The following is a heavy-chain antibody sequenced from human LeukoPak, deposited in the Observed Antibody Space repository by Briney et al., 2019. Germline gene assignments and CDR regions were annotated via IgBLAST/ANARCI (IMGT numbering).Heavy chain of an antibody. Sequence: PGGSLRLSCAASGFTFNSYGIHWVRQAPGKGLEWVAVIWYDGSNQYYADSVKGRFTISGDNSKNTLYLQMNSLRAEDTAVYYCARNLPPYGMDVWGQGTTVTVSS. J-gene: IGHJ6*02. CDR2: IWYDGSNQ. CDR1: GFTFNSYG. CDR3: ARNLPPYGMDV. V-gene: IGHV3-33*01.